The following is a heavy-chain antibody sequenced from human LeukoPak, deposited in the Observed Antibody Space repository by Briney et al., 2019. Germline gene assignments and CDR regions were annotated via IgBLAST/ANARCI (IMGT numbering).Heavy chain of an antibody. V-gene: IGHV3-23*01. CDR1: GFTFSSYD. Sequence: GGSLRLSCAASGFTFSSYDMSWVRQAPGKGLEWASAISGYGGSSYYGDSVRGRFTISRDNSKNTLYLQMNSLRAEDTALYYCAKKLRYSDSSYFFDYWGQGTLVTVSS. CDR2: ISGYGGSS. J-gene: IGHJ4*02. D-gene: IGHD4-11*01. CDR3: AKKLRYSDSSYFFDY.